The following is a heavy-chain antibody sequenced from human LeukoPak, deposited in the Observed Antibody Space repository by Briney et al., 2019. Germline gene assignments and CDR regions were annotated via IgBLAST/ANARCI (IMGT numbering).Heavy chain of an antibody. CDR3: ARWRSYYGSGSYYKGWFDP. Sequence: ASVKVSCKASGYTFTSYGISWVRQAPGQGLEWMGWISAYNGNTNYAQKLQGRVTMTTDTSTSTAYMELRSLRSEDTAVYYCARWRSYYGSGSYYKGWFDPWGQGTLVTVSS. V-gene: IGHV1-18*01. J-gene: IGHJ5*02. D-gene: IGHD3-10*01. CDR2: ISAYNGNT. CDR1: GYTFTSYG.